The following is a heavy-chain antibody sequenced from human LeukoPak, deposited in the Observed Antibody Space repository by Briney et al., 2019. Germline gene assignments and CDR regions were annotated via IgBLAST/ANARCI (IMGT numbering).Heavy chain of an antibody. CDR3: ARHPGLHGSGSYQDYAIDY. CDR2: IYPGDSDT. D-gene: IGHD3-10*01. CDR1: GYSFTSYW. J-gene: IGHJ4*02. Sequence: HGESLKISCKGSGYSFTSYWIGWVRQMPGKGLEWMGIIYPGDSDTRYSPSFQGQVTISADKSISTAYLQWSSLKASDTAMYYCARHPGLHGSGSYQDYAIDYWGQGTLVTVSS. V-gene: IGHV5-51*01.